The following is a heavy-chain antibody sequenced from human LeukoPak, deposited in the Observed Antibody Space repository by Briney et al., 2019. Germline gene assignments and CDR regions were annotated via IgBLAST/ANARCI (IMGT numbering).Heavy chain of an antibody. CDR1: GGSFSNYY. CDR3: ARDASSWYSDY. V-gene: IGHV4-34*01. CDR2: IYYSGST. Sequence: PSETLSLTCAVYGGSFSNYYWSWIRQPPGKGLEWIGSIYYSGSTYYNPSLKSRVTISVDTSKNQFSLKLSSVTAADTAVYYCARDASSWYSDYWGQGTLVTVSS. D-gene: IGHD6-13*01. J-gene: IGHJ4*02.